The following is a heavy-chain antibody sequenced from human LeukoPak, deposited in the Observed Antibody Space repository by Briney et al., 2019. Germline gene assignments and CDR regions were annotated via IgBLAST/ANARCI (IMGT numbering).Heavy chain of an antibody. CDR2: ISTSSRYI. CDR3: ARGGATAIRSYAFDI. CDR1: GFTFSSYD. D-gene: IGHD5-18*01. J-gene: IGHJ3*02. Sequence: PGGSLRLSCAASGFTFSSYDMNWVGQAPGKGVEWDSSISTSSRYIYYVDSVKGRFTVSRDNGKNSLYLQMNSLRAEDTAVYYCARGGATAIRSYAFDIWGQGTMVTVSS. V-gene: IGHV3-21*03.